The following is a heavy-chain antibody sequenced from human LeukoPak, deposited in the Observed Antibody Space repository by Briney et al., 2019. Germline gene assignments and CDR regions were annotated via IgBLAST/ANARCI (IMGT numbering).Heavy chain of an antibody. V-gene: IGHV4-4*07. D-gene: IGHD3-9*01. CDR1: GGSISSNY. J-gene: IGHJ6*03. Sequence: SETLSLTCTVSGGSISSNYWSWIRQPAGKGLEWIGRISTSGSTNYNPSLKSRVTMSVDTSKNQFSLKLSSVTAADTAVYYCARGGYFDWLSNYYYYYMDVWGKGTTVTISS. CDR2: ISTSGST. CDR3: ARGGYFDWLSNYYYYYMDV.